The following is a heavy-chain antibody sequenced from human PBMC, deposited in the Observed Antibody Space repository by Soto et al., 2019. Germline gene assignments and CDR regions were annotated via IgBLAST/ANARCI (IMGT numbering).Heavy chain of an antibody. CDR2: ISGYIGKT. D-gene: IGHD4-17*01. V-gene: IGHV1-18*01. Sequence: ASVKVSCKASGYTFASFGVAWVRQAPGQGLEWMGWISGYIGKTNFAQRFQGRVTMTTDASTSTAYMELRSLRSDDTAVYYWARSDYGGNSLGYYYGMDVWGQGTTVTVSS. CDR3: ARSDYGGNSLGYYYGMDV. J-gene: IGHJ6*02. CDR1: GYTFASFG.